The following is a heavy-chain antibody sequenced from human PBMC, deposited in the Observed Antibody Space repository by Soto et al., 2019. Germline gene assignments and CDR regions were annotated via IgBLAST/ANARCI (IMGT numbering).Heavy chain of an antibody. Sequence: QVQLVESGGGVVQPGRSLRLSCVASGFMFDSYGMHWVRQAPGKGLEWVAILLYDGSEKYHADSVKGRFTISRENSKNTLYLQMHSLRAEETALYYCARAPGRIAVAGFDYWGQGTLVTVSS. CDR1: GFMFDSYG. V-gene: IGHV3-33*01. D-gene: IGHD6-19*01. J-gene: IGHJ4*02. CDR3: ARAPGRIAVAGFDY. CDR2: LLYDGSEK.